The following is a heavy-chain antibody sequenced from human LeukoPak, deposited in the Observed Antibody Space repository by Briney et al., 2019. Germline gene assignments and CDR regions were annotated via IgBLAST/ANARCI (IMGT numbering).Heavy chain of an antibody. CDR1: GYSFTSYC. CDR3: ARPTVEMATIGSIDY. J-gene: IGHJ4*02. D-gene: IGHD5-24*01. Sequence: GESLKISCKGSGYSFTSYCIGWVRQMPGKGLEWMGIIYPGDSDTRYSPSFQGQVTISADKSISTAYLQWSSLKASDTAMYYCARPTVEMATIGSIDYWGQGTLVTVSS. CDR2: IYPGDSDT. V-gene: IGHV5-51*01.